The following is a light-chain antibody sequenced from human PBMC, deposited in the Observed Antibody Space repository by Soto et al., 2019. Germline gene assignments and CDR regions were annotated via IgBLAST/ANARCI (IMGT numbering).Light chain of an antibody. J-gene: IGKJ1*01. CDR3: QQYDSSRT. Sequence: EIVLTQSPGTLSLSPGERVTLSCRASQSVDSRFLAGYQQKPGQAPRLLVYVASIRATGIPDRFSGSGSGTDFTLSIRRLEPEDFAVYYCQQYDSSRTFGQGTKVEMK. CDR2: VAS. CDR1: QSVDSRF. V-gene: IGKV3-20*01.